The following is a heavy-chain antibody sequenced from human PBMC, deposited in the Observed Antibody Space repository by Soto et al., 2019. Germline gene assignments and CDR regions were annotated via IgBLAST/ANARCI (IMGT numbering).Heavy chain of an antibody. J-gene: IGHJ4*02. CDR3: SKGGGGLELRD. D-gene: IGHD1-7*01. V-gene: IGHV3-23*01. CDR1: GLTFSNYY. Sequence: EVQLLESGGGLVQPGGSLRLSCAASGLTFSNYYMNWVRQAPGKGLEWVSVVSGSGAIIYYADSVKGRFTITRDNSKKMVNLQKKNVGAWYKAVYYCSKGGGGLELRDWVQGTLVTVSS. CDR2: VSGSGAII.